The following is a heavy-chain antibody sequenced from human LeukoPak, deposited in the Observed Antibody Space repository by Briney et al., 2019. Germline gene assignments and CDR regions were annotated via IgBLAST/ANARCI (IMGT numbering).Heavy chain of an antibody. CDR3: TRDSYDSTYYYGMDV. V-gene: IGHV3-74*01. D-gene: IGHD5-12*01. CDR2: INSDGSST. Sequence: PGGSLRLSCAASGFTFSSYWMHWVRQAPGKGLVWVSRINSDGSSTSYADSVEGRFTISRDNAKNTLYLQMNSLRVEDTAAYYCTRDSYDSTYYYGMDVWGQGTTVTVSS. CDR1: GFTFSSYW. J-gene: IGHJ6*02.